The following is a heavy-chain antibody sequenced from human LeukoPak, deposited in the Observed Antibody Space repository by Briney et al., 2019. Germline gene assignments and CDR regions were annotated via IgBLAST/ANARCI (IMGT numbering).Heavy chain of an antibody. D-gene: IGHD4-23*01. CDR1: GFTFSSYG. Sequence: GGSLRLSCAASGFTFSSYGMHWVRQAPGKGLDWVAFIRYDGRNKYYADSVKGRFTISRDNSKNTLYLQMNSLRAEDTAVYYCARDRRGGGGDAFDIWGQGTMVTVSS. J-gene: IGHJ3*02. V-gene: IGHV3-30*02. CDR2: IRYDGRNK. CDR3: ARDRRGGGGDAFDI.